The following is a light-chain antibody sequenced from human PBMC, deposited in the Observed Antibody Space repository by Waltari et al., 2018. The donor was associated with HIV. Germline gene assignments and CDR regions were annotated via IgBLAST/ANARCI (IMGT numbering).Light chain of an antibody. CDR2: DVN. J-gene: IGLJ3*02. CDR1: FRDVGGYNY. CDR3: CSYAGSRTWV. V-gene: IGLV2-11*01. Sequence: QSALTQPRSVSGSPGQSVTISCSGTFRDVGGYNYVSWYQQHPGKAPKLLIHDVNKWPSGVSNRFSGSKSDNTASLTISGLQSEDEADYYCCSYAGSRTWVCGGGTKLTVL.